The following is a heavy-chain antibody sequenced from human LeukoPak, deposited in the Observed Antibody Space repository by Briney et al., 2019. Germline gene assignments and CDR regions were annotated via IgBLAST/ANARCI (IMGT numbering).Heavy chain of an antibody. D-gene: IGHD3-3*01. CDR2: IYYSGST. V-gene: IGHV4-59*01. CDR3: ARDLGPHRQSYYDFWSGYPPYYYYGMDV. J-gene: IGHJ6*02. CDR1: GGPLSSYY. Sequence: SETLSLTCTVSGGPLSSYYWSWIRQPPGKGLEWIGYIYYSGSTNYNPSLTSRVTISVDTSTNQPSLRLSSVTAADTAVYYCARDLGPHRQSYYDFWSGYPPYYYYGMDVWGQGTTVTVSS.